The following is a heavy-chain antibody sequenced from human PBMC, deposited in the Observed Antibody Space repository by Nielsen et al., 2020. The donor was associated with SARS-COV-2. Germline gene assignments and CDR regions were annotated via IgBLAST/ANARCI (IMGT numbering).Heavy chain of an antibody. D-gene: IGHD3-3*01. CDR2: IYYSGST. Sequence: SETLSLTCTVSGGSISSGGYYWSWIRQHPGKGLEWIGYIYYSGSTYYNPSLKSRVTISVDTSKNQFSLKLSSVTAADTAVYYCARNLLASITIFGVVSHYGMDVWGQGTTVTVSS. CDR3: ARNLLASITIFGVVSHYGMDV. CDR1: GGSISSGGYY. V-gene: IGHV4-31*03. J-gene: IGHJ6*02.